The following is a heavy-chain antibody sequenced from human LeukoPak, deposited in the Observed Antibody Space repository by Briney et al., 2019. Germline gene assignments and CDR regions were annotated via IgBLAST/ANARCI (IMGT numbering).Heavy chain of an antibody. CDR3: ARDLVVVTDY. CDR1: GFTFSSYA. Sequence: GGSLRLSCAASGFTFSSYAMSWVRQAPGKGLEWVSSISGSGGSTFYADSVKGRFTISRDNAKNSLYLQMNSLRAEDTAVYYCARDLVVVTDYWGQGTLVTVSS. CDR2: ISGSGGST. J-gene: IGHJ4*02. V-gene: IGHV3-23*01. D-gene: IGHD2-21*02.